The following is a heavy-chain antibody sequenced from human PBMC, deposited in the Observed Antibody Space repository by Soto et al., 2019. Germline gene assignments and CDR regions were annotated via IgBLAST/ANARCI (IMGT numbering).Heavy chain of an antibody. J-gene: IGHJ4*02. CDR3: ARLYGYSYGYFDY. CDR1: GGSISSYY. CDR2: IYYSGST. D-gene: IGHD5-18*01. Sequence: SETRSLTCTVCGGSISSYYWSWIRQPPGKGLEWIGYIYYSGSTNYNPSLKSRVTISVDTSKNQFSLKLSSVTAADTAVYYCARLYGYSYGYFDYWGQGTLVNVSS. V-gene: IGHV4-59*08.